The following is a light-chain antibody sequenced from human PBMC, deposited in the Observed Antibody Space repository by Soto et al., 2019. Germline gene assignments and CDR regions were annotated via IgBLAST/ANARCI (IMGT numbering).Light chain of an antibody. J-gene: IGKJ5*01. Sequence: EIVLTQSRGTLSLSPGDRATLSCRASQTVSSSYLAWYQQKPGQAPRLLIYGVYTRAPGIPARFSGSGSGTDFTLTISSLEPEDFAVYYCQQYGSSHTFGQGTRLEIK. CDR2: GVY. CDR1: QTVSSSY. V-gene: IGKV3-20*01. CDR3: QQYGSSHT.